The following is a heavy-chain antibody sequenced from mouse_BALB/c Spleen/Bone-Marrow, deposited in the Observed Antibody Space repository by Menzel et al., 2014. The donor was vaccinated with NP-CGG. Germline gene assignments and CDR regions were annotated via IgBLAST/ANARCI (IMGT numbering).Heavy chain of an antibody. Sequence: VHVKQSGPELVKPGASVKISCKASGYTFTDYNMHWVKQSHGKSLEWIGYIYPYNGGTGYNQKFKSKATLTVDNSSSTAYMELRSLTSEDSAVYYCARFRYDWYFDVWGAATTVTFST. CDR2: IYPYNGGT. J-gene: IGHJ1*01. V-gene: IGHV1S29*02. D-gene: IGHD2-14*01. CDR1: GYTFTDYN. CDR3: ARFRYDWYFDV.